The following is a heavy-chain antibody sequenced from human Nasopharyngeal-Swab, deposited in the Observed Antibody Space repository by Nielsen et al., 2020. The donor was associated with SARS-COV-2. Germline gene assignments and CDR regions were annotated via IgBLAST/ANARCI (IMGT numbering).Heavy chain of an antibody. D-gene: IGHD2-21*02. CDR3: TRCGGGCYSGRDY. CDR2: IRSKGNNYAT. J-gene: IGHJ4*02. V-gene: IGHV3-73*01. Sequence: GESLKISCAASGFTFSDSAIHWVRQASGKGPEWVGRIRSKGNNYATAYAASVKGRFIIFRDEPTNTAYLQMNSLKTEDTAVYYCTRCGGGCYSGRDYWGQGTLVTVSS. CDR1: GFTFSDSA.